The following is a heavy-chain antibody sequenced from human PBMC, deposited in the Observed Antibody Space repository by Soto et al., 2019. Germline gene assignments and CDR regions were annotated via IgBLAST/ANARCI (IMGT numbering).Heavy chain of an antibody. CDR1: GGSISSYY. Sequence: SETLSLTCTVSGGSISSYYWSWIRQPPGKGLEWIGYIFYSGSTNYNPSLKSRVTISVDTSKKQFSLKLSSVTAADTAVYYCAAFVEMATTGGRHCTNGVCPLKITNYYYYYMDVWGKGTTVTVSS. J-gene: IGHJ6*03. CDR2: IFYSGST. CDR3: AAFVEMATTGGRHCTNGVCPLKITNYYYYYMDV. D-gene: IGHD2-8*01. V-gene: IGHV4-59*01.